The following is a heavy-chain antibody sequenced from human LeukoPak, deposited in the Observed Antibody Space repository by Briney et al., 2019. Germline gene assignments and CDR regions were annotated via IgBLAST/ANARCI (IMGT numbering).Heavy chain of an antibody. CDR1: GGSISSYY. J-gene: IGHJ4*02. CDR2: IYYSGST. V-gene: IGHV4-59*01. CDR3: ARGVAGTWGFDY. Sequence: SETLSLTCTVPGGSISSYYWSWIRQPPGKGLEWIGYIYYSGSTNYNPSLKSRVTISVDTSKNQFSLKLSSVTAADTAVYYCARGVAGTWGFDYWGQGTLVTVSS. D-gene: IGHD6-19*01.